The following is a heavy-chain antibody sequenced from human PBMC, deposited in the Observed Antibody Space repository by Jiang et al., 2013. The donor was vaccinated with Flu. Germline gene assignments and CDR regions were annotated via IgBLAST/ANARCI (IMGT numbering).Heavy chain of an antibody. D-gene: IGHD3-22*01. V-gene: IGHV4-38-2*02. CDR2: IYHSGST. Sequence: GLVKPSETLSLTCAVSGYSISSGYYWGWIRQPPGKGLEWIGSIYHSGSTYYNPSLKSRVTISVDTSKNQFSLKLSSVTAADTAVYYCARDLGYDSSGGRVGDAFDIWGQGTMVTVSS. CDR1: GYSISSGYY. J-gene: IGHJ3*02. CDR3: ARDLGYDSSGGRVGDAFDI.